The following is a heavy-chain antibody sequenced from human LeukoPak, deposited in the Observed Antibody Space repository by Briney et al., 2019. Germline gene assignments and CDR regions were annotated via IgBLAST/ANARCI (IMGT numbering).Heavy chain of an antibody. Sequence: PSETLSLTCVVSGYSISSGYYWGWIRQPPRKGLEWIASIYHSGSNYYNPSLKSRVTISVDTSKNQFSLKLSSVTAADTAVYYCARNANRGSTFDYWGQGTLVTVSS. CDR1: GYSISSGYY. CDR3: ARNANRGSTFDY. D-gene: IGHD1-26*01. CDR2: IYHSGSN. V-gene: IGHV4-38-2*01. J-gene: IGHJ4*02.